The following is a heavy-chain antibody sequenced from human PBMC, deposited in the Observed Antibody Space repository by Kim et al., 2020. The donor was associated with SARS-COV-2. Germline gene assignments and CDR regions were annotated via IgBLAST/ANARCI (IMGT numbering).Heavy chain of an antibody. CDR3: VKGLYGDYQRPHNDLGY. Sequence: GGSLRLSCSASGFTFSSYAMHWVRQAPGKGLEYVSAISSNGGSTYYADSVKGRFTISRDNSKNTLYLQMSSLRAEDTAVYYCVKGLYGDYQRPHNDLGYWGQGTLVTVSS. CDR1: GFTFSSYA. CDR2: ISSNGGST. D-gene: IGHD4-17*01. V-gene: IGHV3-64D*06. J-gene: IGHJ4*02.